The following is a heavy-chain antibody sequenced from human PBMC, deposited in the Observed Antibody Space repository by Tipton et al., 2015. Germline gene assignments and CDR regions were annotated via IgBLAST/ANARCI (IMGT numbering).Heavy chain of an antibody. Sequence: TLSLTCTVSGGSISSSHYYWGWVRQPPGKGLEWVGTIYYRGTTYYNPSLKSRVTMSVDMSTRQFSLKLTSVTAADTAVYYCAREGYGDYVIDYWGQGTLVTVSS. J-gene: IGHJ4*02. D-gene: IGHD4-17*01. V-gene: IGHV4-39*02. CDR2: IYYRGTT. CDR3: AREGYGDYVIDY. CDR1: GGSISSSHYY.